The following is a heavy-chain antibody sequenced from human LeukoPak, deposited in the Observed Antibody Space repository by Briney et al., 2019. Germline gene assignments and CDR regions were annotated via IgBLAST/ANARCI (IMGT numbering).Heavy chain of an antibody. D-gene: IGHD7-27*01. Sequence: SETLSLTCAVYGGTFSGYYWSWIRQSPGKGLEWIGEINHSGSPNYNPSLKSRVTMSVDASKNQFPLRLTSVTAADTAVYYCTRGYHWGGYYFDSWGQGTLVTVSS. CDR3: TRGYHWGGYYFDS. V-gene: IGHV4-34*01. CDR1: GGTFSGYY. CDR2: INHSGSP. J-gene: IGHJ4*02.